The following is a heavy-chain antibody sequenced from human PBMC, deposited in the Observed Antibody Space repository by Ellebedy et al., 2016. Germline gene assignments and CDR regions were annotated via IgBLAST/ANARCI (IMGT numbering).Heavy chain of an antibody. CDR3: ASRPNWYFDL. CDR1: GGSVRSSSYY. CDR2: VYYRGST. Sequence: GSLRLSXTVSGGSVRSSSYYWDWIRQPPGKGLEWIGSVYYRGSTNYNPSLKSRVTISVDTSKNQFSLKLTSVTAADTAVYYCASRPNWYFDLWGRGTLVTVSS. V-gene: IGHV4-39*01. J-gene: IGHJ2*01.